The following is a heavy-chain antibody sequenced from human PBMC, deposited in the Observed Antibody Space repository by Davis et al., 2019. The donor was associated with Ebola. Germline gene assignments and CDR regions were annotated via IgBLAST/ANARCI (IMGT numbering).Heavy chain of an antibody. Sequence: GESLNTPCAAPGFTFSSYGLHWVRQAPGKGLEWVAFIRYDGSNKYYADSVKGRFTISRDNSKNTLYLQMNSLRAEDTAVYYCAKDSVIRVYGMDVWGQGTTVTVSS. V-gene: IGHV3-30*02. CDR1: GFTFSSYG. D-gene: IGHD3-10*01. CDR2: IRYDGSNK. CDR3: AKDSVIRVYGMDV. J-gene: IGHJ6*02.